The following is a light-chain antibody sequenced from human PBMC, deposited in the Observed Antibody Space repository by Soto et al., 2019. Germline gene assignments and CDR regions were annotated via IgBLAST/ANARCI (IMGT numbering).Light chain of an antibody. V-gene: IGKV3-20*01. Sequence: EMVLTQSPATLSLSPGDRATLSCRASQSVRSDYFAWYQQKPGQPPRVILFGVSTRATAIPDRFSGSGSGTDFTLTISRLETDDFGLYYCHQYGNSPLTFGGGTKVE. CDR1: QSVRSDY. J-gene: IGKJ4*01. CDR3: HQYGNSPLT. CDR2: GVS.